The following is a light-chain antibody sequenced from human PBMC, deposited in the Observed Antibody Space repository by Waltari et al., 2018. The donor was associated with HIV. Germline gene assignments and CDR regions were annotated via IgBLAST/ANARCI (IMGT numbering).Light chain of an antibody. CDR2: EVT. Sequence: QSALTQPPSASGSPGQSVNMSCTGATSDLHDYNFISWYQQYSGKAPKLIIFEVTNPPSGVPDRFSGSRACNPGSLIVSGLQAEDEAVYFCSSFAGSNKLFGGGTKLTGL. CDR1: TSDLHDYNF. CDR3: SSFAGSNKL. V-gene: IGLV2-8*01. J-gene: IGLJ2*01.